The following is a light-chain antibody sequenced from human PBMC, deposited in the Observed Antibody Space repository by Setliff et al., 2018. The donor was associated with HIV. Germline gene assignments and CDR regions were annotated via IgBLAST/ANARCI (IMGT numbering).Light chain of an antibody. CDR3: CAYASNRARV. J-gene: IGLJ1*01. V-gene: IGLV2-14*03. CDR2: DVN. CDR1: SSDVGGYAS. Sequence: QSALTQPASVSGSPGQSITISCTGTSSDVGGYASVSWYQQHPGKAPKLLIYDVNNRPSGVSYRFSGSKSGNTASLTISALQADDDADYYCCAYASNRARVFGTGTKGTVL.